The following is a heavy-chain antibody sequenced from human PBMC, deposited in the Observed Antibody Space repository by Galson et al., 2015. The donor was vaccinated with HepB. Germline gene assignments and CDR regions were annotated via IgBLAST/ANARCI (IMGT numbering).Heavy chain of an antibody. CDR3: ANILGVYGGDPRNWFDP. J-gene: IGHJ5*02. CDR1: GFSFSSYI. Sequence: SLRLSCAASGFSFSSYIMNWVRQAPGKGLEWVSSISSNSAYMYYADSVKGRFTISRDNANNSLYLQMNSLRAEDTAVYYCANILGVYGGDPRNWFDPWGQGTLVTVSS. CDR2: ISSNSAYM. V-gene: IGHV3-21*01. D-gene: IGHD4-23*01.